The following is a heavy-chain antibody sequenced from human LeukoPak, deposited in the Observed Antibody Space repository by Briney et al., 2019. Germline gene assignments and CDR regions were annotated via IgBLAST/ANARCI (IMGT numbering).Heavy chain of an antibody. CDR3: ARAGDVDTAMAFDY. CDR2: IKQDGSEK. Sequence: GGSLRLSCAASGFTFSSYTMHWVRQAPGKGLEWVANIKQDGSEKYYVDSVKGRFTISRDNAKNSLYLQMNSLRAEDTAVYYCARAGDVDTAMAFDYWGQGTLVTVSS. V-gene: IGHV3-7*01. D-gene: IGHD5-18*01. J-gene: IGHJ4*02. CDR1: GFTFSSYT.